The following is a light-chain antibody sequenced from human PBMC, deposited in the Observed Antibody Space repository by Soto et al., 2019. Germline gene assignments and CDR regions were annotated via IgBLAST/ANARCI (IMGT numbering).Light chain of an antibody. J-gene: IGKJ1*01. Sequence: DIQITQSPSSLSSSVGDRVTITCRASQNIRIYLNWFQQKPGKAPKLLIYDASSLESGVPSRFSGSGSGTEFTLTISSLQPDDFATYYCQQYNSYWTFGQGTKVDIK. V-gene: IGKV1-5*01. CDR3: QQYNSYWT. CDR1: QNIRIY. CDR2: DAS.